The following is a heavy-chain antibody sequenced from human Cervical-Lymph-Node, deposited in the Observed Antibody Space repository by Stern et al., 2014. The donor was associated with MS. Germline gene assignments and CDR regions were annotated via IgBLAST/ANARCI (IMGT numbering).Heavy chain of an antibody. Sequence: VQLVQSGGGLVQPGRSLRLSCAASGFTFDDYAMHWVRQAPGKGLEWVSGISWNSGSIGYADSVKGRFTISRDNAKNFLYLQMNSLRVEDTAFYYCAKAGYDTLTGYIYYFDYWGQGTLVTVSS. CDR1: GFTFDDYA. J-gene: IGHJ4*02. CDR3: AKAGYDTLTGYIYYFDY. D-gene: IGHD3-9*01. CDR2: ISWNSGSI. V-gene: IGHV3-9*01.